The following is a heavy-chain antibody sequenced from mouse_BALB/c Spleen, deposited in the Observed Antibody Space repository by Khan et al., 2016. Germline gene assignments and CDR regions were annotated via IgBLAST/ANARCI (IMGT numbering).Heavy chain of an antibody. D-gene: IGHD1-1*01. V-gene: IGHV1-26*01. CDR1: GYSFTGYY. CDR2: VNPNNGGT. CDR3: ASMGGHYGG. J-gene: IGHJ2*01. Sequence: VQLQQSGPDLVKPGASVNISCKASGYSFTGYYMHWVKESHGKSLEWIGRVNPNNGGTSYNQKFKGKAILTVDKSSSIAYMELRSLTSEDSAVYYCASMGGHYGGWGQGTTRTVSS.